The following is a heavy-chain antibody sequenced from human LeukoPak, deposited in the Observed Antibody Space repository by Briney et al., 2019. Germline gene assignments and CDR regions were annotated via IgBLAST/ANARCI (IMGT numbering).Heavy chain of an antibody. D-gene: IGHD3-10*01. V-gene: IGHV4-39*01. CDR3: ARRLGGSGSYYY. CDR2: IYYSGST. J-gene: IGHJ4*02. Sequence: PSETLSLTCSVSSGSISSSIYYWGWIRQPPGKGLEWIGSIYYSGSTYYNPSLKSRVTISVDTSKNQFSLKLRSVTAADTAVYYCARRLGGSGSYYYWGQGTLVTVSS. CDR1: SGSISSSIYY.